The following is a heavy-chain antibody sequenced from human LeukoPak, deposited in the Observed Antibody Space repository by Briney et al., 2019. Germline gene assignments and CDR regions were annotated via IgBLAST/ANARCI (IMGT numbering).Heavy chain of an antibody. J-gene: IGHJ4*02. D-gene: IGHD3-10*01. CDR3: ATLTILRSGSYGKAHFDY. V-gene: IGHV4-39*07. CDR2: IYYSGST. Sequence: PSETLSLTCTVSGGSISSSSYYWGWIRQPPGKGLEWIGSIYYSGSTYYNPSLKSRVTISVDTSKNQFSPKLSSVTAADTAVYYCATLTILRSGSYGKAHFDYWGQGTLVTVSS. CDR1: GGSISSSSYY.